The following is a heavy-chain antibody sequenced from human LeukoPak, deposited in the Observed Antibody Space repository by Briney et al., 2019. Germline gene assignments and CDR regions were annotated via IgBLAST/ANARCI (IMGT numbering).Heavy chain of an antibody. V-gene: IGHV3-23*01. Sequence: GGSRRLSCAASGFTFSSYAMSWVRQAPGKGLEWVSAISGSGGSTYYADSVKGRFTISRDNSKNTLYLQMNSLRAEDTAVYYCASDVDTAMVTDYWGQGTLVTVSS. CDR2: ISGSGGST. CDR1: GFTFSSYA. J-gene: IGHJ4*02. CDR3: ASDVDTAMVTDY. D-gene: IGHD5-18*01.